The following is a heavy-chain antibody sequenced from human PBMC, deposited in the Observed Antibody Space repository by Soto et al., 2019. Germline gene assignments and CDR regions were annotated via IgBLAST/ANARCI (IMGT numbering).Heavy chain of an antibody. CDR1: GFTFSTYA. CDR3: AKDXWGCTGTNCPYYYGMDV. J-gene: IGHJ6*02. CDR2: ISGSGGHT. Sequence: PGGSLRLSCAASGFTFSTYAMTWVRQAPGKGLEWVSAISGSGGHTYYADSVKGRFTISRDNSKNTLYLQMNSLRAEDTAVYYCAKDXWGCTGTNCPYYYGMDVWGQGTTVTVSS. D-gene: IGHD2-2*01. V-gene: IGHV3-23*01.